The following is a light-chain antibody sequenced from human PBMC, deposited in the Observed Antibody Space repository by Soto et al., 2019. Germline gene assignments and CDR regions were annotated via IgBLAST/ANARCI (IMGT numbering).Light chain of an antibody. V-gene: IGKV3-20*01. CDR2: GAS. CDR1: QSISRY. J-gene: IGKJ1*01. CDR3: QHYGSSPPP. Sequence: IVLTQFPGTLSLSPGERTTLSCSASQSISRYLAWYRQKPGQGPRLLICGASSRATGTPDRFSGSGSWTDFTLNINRLEPEYFAQYYCQHYGSSPPPFGQGTKGEIK.